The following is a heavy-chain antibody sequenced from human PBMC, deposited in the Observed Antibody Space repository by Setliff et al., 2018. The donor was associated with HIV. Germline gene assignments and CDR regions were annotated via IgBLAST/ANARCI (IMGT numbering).Heavy chain of an antibody. CDR1: GFTFSDYY. V-gene: IGHV3-11*03. J-gene: IGHJ4*02. D-gene: IGHD3-16*01. CDR3: ARPSPLGGDLTTPYDY. Sequence: GGSLRLSCAASGFTFSDYYMSWIRQAPGKGLKWASYISSSSSYTNYADSVKGRFTISRDNAENSLYLQMTSLRAEDTAVYYCARPSPLGGDLTTPYDYWGQGTLVTVSS. CDR2: ISSSSSYT.